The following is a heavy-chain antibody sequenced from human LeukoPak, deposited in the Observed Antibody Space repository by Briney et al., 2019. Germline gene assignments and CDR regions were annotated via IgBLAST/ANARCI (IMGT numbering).Heavy chain of an antibody. J-gene: IGHJ3*02. D-gene: IGHD2-2*01. CDR1: GGTFSSYA. V-gene: IGHV1-69*06. CDR2: IIPIFGTA. CDR3: ARGYCSSTSCYAFDI. Sequence: ASVKVSCKASGGTFSSYAISWVRQAPGQGLEWVGGIIPIFGTANYAQKFQGRVTITADKSTSTAYMELSSLRSEDTAVYYCARGYCSSTSCYAFDIWGQGTMVTVSS.